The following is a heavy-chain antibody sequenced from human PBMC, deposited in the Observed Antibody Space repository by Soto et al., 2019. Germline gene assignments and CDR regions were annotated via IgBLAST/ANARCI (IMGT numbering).Heavy chain of an antibody. CDR3: AISQDRGGRTTFIY. D-gene: IGHD3-16*01. Sequence: GGSLRLSCAVSGFTFDNNAMHWVRQAPEKGLEWVSGINWKSDIGYADSVKGRFTIARDNAANSLYLHMNSLRAEDTALYYCAISQDRGGRTTFIYWGQGTQVTVSS. CDR2: INWKSDI. J-gene: IGHJ4*02. V-gene: IGHV3-9*01. CDR1: GFTFDNNA.